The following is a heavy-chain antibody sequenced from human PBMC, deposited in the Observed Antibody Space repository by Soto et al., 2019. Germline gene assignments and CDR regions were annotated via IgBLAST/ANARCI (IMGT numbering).Heavy chain of an antibody. J-gene: IGHJ6*04. D-gene: IGHD3-9*01. CDR3: ARGRYALGV. CDR1: GFSVGVYE. CDR2: ITSGGTVF. Sequence: GGSMRLSCAASGFSVGVYEVNWVRQAPGKGLEWISMITSGGTVFYYADSVRGRFAISRDDTENSLYLQMDSLRVEDTALYYCARGRYALGVWGEGTTVTVSS. V-gene: IGHV3-48*03.